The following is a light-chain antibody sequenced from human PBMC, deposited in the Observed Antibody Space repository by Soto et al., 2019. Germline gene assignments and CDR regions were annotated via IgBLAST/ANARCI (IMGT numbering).Light chain of an antibody. J-gene: IGKJ5*01. Sequence: EIVLTQSPGTLSLSPGERATLSCRASERLSTYLAWYQQRPGQAPRLLIYDASYRATDTPPRFSGSGSGTDFTLTISSLEPEDFAVYYCQQRSSWHPTLTLGQGTRLEIK. V-gene: IGKV3-11*01. CDR3: QQRSSWHPTLT. CDR2: DAS. CDR1: ERLSTY.